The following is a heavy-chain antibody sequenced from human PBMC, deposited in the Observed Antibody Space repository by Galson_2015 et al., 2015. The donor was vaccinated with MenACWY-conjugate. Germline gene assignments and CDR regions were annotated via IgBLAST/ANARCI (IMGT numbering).Heavy chain of an antibody. D-gene: IGHD6-13*01. Sequence: SLRLSCAASGFTFSSYAMHWVRQAPGKGLEWVAVISYDGSNKYYADSVKGRFTISRDNSKNTLYLQMNSLRAEDTAVYYCARVTRGGPYSSSWYPVDYWGQGTLVTVSS. CDR3: ARVTRGGPYSSSWYPVDY. CDR1: GFTFSSYA. V-gene: IGHV3-30*04. J-gene: IGHJ4*02. CDR2: ISYDGSNK.